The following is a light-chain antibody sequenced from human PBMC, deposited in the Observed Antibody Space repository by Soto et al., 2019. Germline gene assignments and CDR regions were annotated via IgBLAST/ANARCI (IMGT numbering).Light chain of an antibody. J-gene: IGKJ5*01. CDR2: GIS. CDR1: QSVSSSY. CDR3: QQHGQWPIT. Sequence: EVVFTQSPCTLSLSHGERATLSCRASQSVSSSYLAWYQQKPGQAPRLLIYGISKRATDIPDRFSGSGSGTEFTLTISSLQPEDFATYYCQQHGQWPITFGQGALLEV. V-gene: IGKV3-20*01.